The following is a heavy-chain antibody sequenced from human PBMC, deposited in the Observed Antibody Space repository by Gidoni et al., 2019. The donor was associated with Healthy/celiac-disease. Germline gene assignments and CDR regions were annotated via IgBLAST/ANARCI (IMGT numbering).Heavy chain of an antibody. CDR1: GGSFSGYY. Sequence: QVQLQQWGAGLLKPSETLSLTCAVSGGSFSGYYWSWIRQPPGQGLEWIGEINHSGSTNYNPSLKSRVTISVDTSKNQFSLKLSSVTAADTAVYYCARGGRHCSGGSCYVIDPHLYYYYYGMDVWGQGTTVTVSS. J-gene: IGHJ6*02. CDR2: INHSGST. V-gene: IGHV4-34*01. CDR3: ARGGRHCSGGSCYVIDPHLYYYYYGMDV. D-gene: IGHD2-15*01.